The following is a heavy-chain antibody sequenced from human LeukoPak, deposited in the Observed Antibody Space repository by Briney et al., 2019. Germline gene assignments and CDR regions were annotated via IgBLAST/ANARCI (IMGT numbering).Heavy chain of an antibody. Sequence: ASVKVSCKASGYTFTSYAMHWVRQAPGQRLEWMGWINAGNGNTKYSQKFQGRVTFTRDTSASTGYMELSRLTSEDMAVFYCARGGPNSGGWTLDQWGQGTLVSVSS. CDR3: ARGGPNSGGWTLDQ. CDR1: GYTFTSYA. V-gene: IGHV1-3*03. CDR2: INAGNGNT. J-gene: IGHJ4*02. D-gene: IGHD6-19*01.